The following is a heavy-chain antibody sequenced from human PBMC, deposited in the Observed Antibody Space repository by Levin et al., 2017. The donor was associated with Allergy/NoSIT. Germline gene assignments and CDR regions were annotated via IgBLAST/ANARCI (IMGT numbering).Heavy chain of an antibody. CDR3: ARVDALIAAAEYLDY. CDR1: GFTFSSYS. D-gene: IGHD6-13*01. V-gene: IGHV3-21*01. Sequence: TGGSLRLSCAASGFTFSSYSMNWVRQAPGKGLEWVASISSGSTYTYYADSVKGRFTISRDNAKNSLYLQMNSLRAEDTAVYYCARVDALIAAAEYLDYWGQGILVTVSS. J-gene: IGHJ4*02. CDR2: ISSGSTYT.